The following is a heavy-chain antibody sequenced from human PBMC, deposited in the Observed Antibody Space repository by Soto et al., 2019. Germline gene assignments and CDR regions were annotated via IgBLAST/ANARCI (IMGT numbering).Heavy chain of an antibody. Sequence: QVQLVQSGAEVKKPGASVKVSCKVSGYTLTELSMHWVRQAPGKGLEWMGGFDPEDGETIYAQKFQGRVTMTEDTSTDTAYMELSSLRSEDTAVYYCATVSPHSGWPNYYYSMDVWGKGTTVTVSS. D-gene: IGHD5-12*01. J-gene: IGHJ6*03. CDR2: FDPEDGET. CDR3: ATVSPHSGWPNYYYSMDV. CDR1: GYTLTELS. V-gene: IGHV1-24*01.